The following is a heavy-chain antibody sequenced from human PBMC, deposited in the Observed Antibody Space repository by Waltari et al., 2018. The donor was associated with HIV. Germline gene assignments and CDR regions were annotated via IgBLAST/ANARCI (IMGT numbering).Heavy chain of an antibody. CDR3: AKEETRVFSSTSFYYYYGMDV. D-gene: IGHD2-2*01. CDR2: ISDDGSNK. V-gene: IGHV3-30*18. CDR1: GFIFSSYG. Sequence: QVQLVESGGGVVQPGRSLRHSCEASGFIFSSYGLHWARQAPGKGLEWVAVISDDGSNKYYADSVKGRFTISRDHSKNMLYLQMNSLRAEDTAVYYCAKEETRVFSSTSFYYYYGMDVWGQGTTVTVSS. J-gene: IGHJ6*02.